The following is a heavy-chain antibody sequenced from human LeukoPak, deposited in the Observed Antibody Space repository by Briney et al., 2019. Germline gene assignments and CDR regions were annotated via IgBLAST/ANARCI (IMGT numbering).Heavy chain of an antibody. J-gene: IGHJ4*02. V-gene: IGHV3-21*01. CDR3: ARDLYYGSGNRY. CDR1: GFIFSNAW. D-gene: IGHD3-10*01. Sequence: GGSLRLSCTASGFIFSNAWMNWVRQAPGKGLEWVSSISSSSSYIYYADSVKGRFTISRDNAKNSLYLQMNSLRAEDTAVYYCARDLYYGSGNRYWGQGTLVTVSS. CDR2: ISSSSSYI.